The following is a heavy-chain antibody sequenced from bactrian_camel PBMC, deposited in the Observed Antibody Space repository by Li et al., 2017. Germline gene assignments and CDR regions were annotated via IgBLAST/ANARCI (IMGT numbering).Heavy chain of an antibody. CDR2: ISSRDIT. D-gene: IGHD1*01. J-gene: IGHJ4*01. CDR3: AASGGPIRGPRLSG. V-gene: IGHV3S53*01. CDR1: ASLYGNC. Sequence: HVQLVESGGGPVQAGESLRLYCAASASLYGNCMDWFRQVPGAEREGVASISSRDITTYADSVKGRFTISKDYASSTLHLQMNSLKPEDAPIYYCAASGGPIRGPRLSGPGPGDPGHRLL.